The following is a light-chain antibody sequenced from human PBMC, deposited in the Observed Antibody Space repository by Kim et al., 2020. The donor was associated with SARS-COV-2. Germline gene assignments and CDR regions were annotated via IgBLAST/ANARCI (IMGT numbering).Light chain of an antibody. J-gene: IGKJ1*01. CDR2: RAS. CDR1: QSISSW. Sequence: DIQMTQSPSTLSASVGDRVTITCRASQSISSWLAWYQQKPGKAPKLLIYRASSLESGVPSRFSGSESGTEFTLTISSLQPDDFAIYYCQQYNSYPWTFGQGTKVDIK. V-gene: IGKV1-5*03. CDR3: QQYNSYPWT.